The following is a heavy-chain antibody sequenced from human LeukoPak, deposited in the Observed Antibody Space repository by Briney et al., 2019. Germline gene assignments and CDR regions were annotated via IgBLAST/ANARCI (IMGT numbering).Heavy chain of an antibody. J-gene: IGHJ4*02. CDR1: GFTFNIYE. Sequence: GGSLRLSCAASGFTFNIYEMNWVRQAPGKGLEWVSYISGGGGTIFYADSVKGRFTISRDNAKNSLYLQMNSLRAEDTAIYYCARGMYAMDCWGQGTLVTVSS. CDR3: ARGMYAMDC. D-gene: IGHD2-8*01. V-gene: IGHV3-48*03. CDR2: ISGGGGTI.